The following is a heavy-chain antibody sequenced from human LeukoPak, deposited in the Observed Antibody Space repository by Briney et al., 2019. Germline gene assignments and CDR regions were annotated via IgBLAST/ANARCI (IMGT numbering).Heavy chain of an antibody. D-gene: IGHD3-22*01. J-gene: IGHJ4*02. Sequence: PSETLSLTCTVSGGSISSYYWSWIRQPPGKGLEWIGYIYTSGSTNYNPSLKSRVTISVGTSKNQFSLKLSSVTAADTAVYYCARHGYYYDSSGYYDYYFDYWGQGTLVSVSS. CDR2: IYTSGST. CDR3: ARHGYYYDSSGYYDYYFDY. CDR1: GGSISSYY. V-gene: IGHV4-4*09.